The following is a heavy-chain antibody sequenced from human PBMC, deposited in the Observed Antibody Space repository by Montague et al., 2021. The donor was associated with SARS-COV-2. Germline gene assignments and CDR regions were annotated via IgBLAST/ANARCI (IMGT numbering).Heavy chain of an antibody. Sequence: SGSTNYNPSLKSRVTISMDTSQSQFSPKLTSVPAADTAVYYYARHTMGWQPFVFWGQGTLVTVSA. CDR3: ARHTMGWQPFVF. D-gene: IGHD6-19*01. CDR2: SGST. J-gene: IGHJ4*02. V-gene: IGHV4-61*07.